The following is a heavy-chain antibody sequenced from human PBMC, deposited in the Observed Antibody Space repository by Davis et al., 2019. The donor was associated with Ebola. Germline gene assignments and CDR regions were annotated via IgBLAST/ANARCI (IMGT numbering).Heavy chain of an antibody. CDR1: GFTFSNFG. V-gene: IGHV3-30*02. Sequence: GESLKISCAVSGFTFSNFGMHWVRQAPGKGLEWVAFIRFDARDSYYIDSVQDRFTISRDNSKDTMYLQMNSLRNEDTAVYYCANLGSGSHYEDFDYWGQGTLVTVSS. CDR2: IRFDARDS. J-gene: IGHJ4*02. D-gene: IGHD3-10*01. CDR3: ANLGSGSHYEDFDY.